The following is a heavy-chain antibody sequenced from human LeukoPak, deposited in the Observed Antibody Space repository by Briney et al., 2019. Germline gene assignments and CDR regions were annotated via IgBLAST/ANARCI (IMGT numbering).Heavy chain of an antibody. D-gene: IGHD2-2*01. J-gene: IGHJ4*02. CDR1: GFTFSTYT. V-gene: IGHV3-66*01. CDR3: ARGAI. Sequence: GGSLRLSCVGSGFTFSTYTMSWVRQSSGKGLEWVSVIYSGGSTYYADSVKGRFTISRDNSKNTLYLQMNSLRAEDTAVYYCARGAIWGQGTLVTVSS. CDR2: IYSGGST.